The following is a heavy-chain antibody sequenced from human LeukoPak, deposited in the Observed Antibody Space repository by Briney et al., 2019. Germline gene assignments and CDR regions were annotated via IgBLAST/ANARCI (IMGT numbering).Heavy chain of an antibody. CDR2: IYYSGST. CDR3: ARALVTGYDFWSGYYRQLDY. CDR1: GGSVSSGGYY. Sequence: SETLSLTCTVSGGSVSSGGYYGSWIRQPPGRGLEWIGYIYYSGSTNYNPSLKSRVTISVATSKNQFSLKLSSGTAADTAVYYCARALVTGYDFWSGYYRQLDYWGQGTLVTVSS. J-gene: IGHJ4*02. D-gene: IGHD3-3*01. V-gene: IGHV4-61*08.